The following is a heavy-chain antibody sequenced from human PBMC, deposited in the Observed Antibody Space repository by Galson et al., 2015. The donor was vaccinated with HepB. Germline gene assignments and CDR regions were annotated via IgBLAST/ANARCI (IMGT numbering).Heavy chain of an antibody. CDR2: IYVRGTT. V-gene: IGHV4-61*09. Sequence: TLSLTCIVSGGSISSYGHYWGWIRQPAGKGLEWIGHIYVRGTTIYNPSLRSRVTISIGTSNNHFSLKMSSVTAADTAVYYCARGAGFCTSTSCYTEAFEIWGQGTVVTVSS. D-gene: IGHD2-2*02. J-gene: IGHJ3*02. CDR3: ARGAGFCTSTSCYTEAFEI. CDR1: GGSISSYGHY.